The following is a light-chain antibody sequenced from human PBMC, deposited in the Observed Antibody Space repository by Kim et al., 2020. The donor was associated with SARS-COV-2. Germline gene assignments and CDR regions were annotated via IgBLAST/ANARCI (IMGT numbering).Light chain of an antibody. CDR3: QQYNNWPPLT. CDR2: GAS. CDR1: QSVNSD. V-gene: IGKV3-15*01. J-gene: IGKJ4*01. Sequence: EIVMTQSPATLSLSPGERATLCRASQSVNSDLAWYQQKPGQAPRLLIYGASTRATGVPARFIGSGSGTEFTLTISSLQSEDFAVYYCQQYNNWPPLTFGGGTKVEIK.